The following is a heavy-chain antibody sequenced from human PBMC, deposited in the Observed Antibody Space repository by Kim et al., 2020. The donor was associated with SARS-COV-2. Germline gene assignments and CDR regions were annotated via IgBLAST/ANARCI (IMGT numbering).Heavy chain of an antibody. D-gene: IGHD2-2*01. Sequence: GGSLRLSCAASGFTFNIYGMHWVRQAPGKGLEWVAVISYDGYDKNYADSVKGRFTISRDNSKNTLYLQMNSLRPEDTAVYYCAKEPDLYPVAPPTPTYYFQYWGQGTQLTVSS. CDR1: GFTFNIYG. CDR3: AKEPDLYPVAPPTPTYYFQY. V-gene: IGHV3-30*18. J-gene: IGHJ4*02. CDR2: ISYDGYDK.